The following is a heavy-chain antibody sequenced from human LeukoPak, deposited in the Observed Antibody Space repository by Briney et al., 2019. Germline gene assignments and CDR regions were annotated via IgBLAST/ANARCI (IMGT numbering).Heavy chain of an antibody. Sequence: QPGGSLRLSCAASGFTFSSYWMSWVRQAPGKGLEWVANIKQDGSEKYYVDSVKGRFTISRDNAKNSLYLQMNSLRAEDTAVYYCARGGGDYHWYFDLWGRGTLVTVSS. CDR1: GFTFSSYW. V-gene: IGHV3-7*01. CDR2: IKQDGSEK. D-gene: IGHD4-17*01. CDR3: ARGGGDYHWYFDL. J-gene: IGHJ2*01.